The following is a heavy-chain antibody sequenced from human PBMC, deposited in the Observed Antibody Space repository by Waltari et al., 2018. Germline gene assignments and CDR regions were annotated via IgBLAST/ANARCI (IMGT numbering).Heavy chain of an antibody. CDR2: IYYSGRT. D-gene: IGHD2-15*01. Sequence: QLQLQESGPGLVKPSETLSLTCTVSGGSISSSSYSWGWVRQPPGKGLEWIGSIYYSGRTYYNPPLKSRVTISVDTSKNQFSLKLSSVTAADTAVYYCARQRDVVVVLLDYWGQGTLVTVSS. J-gene: IGHJ4*02. CDR1: GGSISSSSYS. CDR3: ARQRDVVVVLLDY. V-gene: IGHV4-39*01.